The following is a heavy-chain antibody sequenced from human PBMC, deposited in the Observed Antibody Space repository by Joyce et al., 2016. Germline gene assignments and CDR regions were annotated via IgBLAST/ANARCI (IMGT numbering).Heavy chain of an antibody. V-gene: IGHV4-31*11. CDR1: GDSITSGGYY. CDR3: AKTNYDWFDP. CDR2: IFYTGAT. J-gene: IGHJ5*02. D-gene: IGHD4/OR15-4a*01. Sequence: QVQLQESGPGLVKPSQTLSLTCAVSGDSITSGGYYWTWIRQHPGQGLEWLGFIFYTGATYYNPSLKSRITMSLDTSKNQFSLKLSSVTAADTAVYYCAKTNYDWFDPWGQGTLVTVFS.